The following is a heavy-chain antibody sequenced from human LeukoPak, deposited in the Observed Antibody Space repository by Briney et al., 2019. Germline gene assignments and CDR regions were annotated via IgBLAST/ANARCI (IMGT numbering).Heavy chain of an antibody. CDR3: ALAGTGSSGQL. V-gene: IGHV3-33*01. J-gene: IGHJ4*02. Sequence: GGSLRLSCAASGFTFSSYGMHWVRQAPGKGLEWVAVIWYDGSNKYYADSVKGRFTISRDNSKNTLYLQMNSLRAEDTAVYYCALAGTGSSGQLWGQGTLVTVSS. CDR1: GFTFSSYG. D-gene: IGHD2-2*01. CDR2: IWYDGSNK.